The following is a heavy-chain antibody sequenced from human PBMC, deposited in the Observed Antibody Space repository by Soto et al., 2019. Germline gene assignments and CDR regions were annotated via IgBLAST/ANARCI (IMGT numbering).Heavy chain of an antibody. CDR3: VRKGNAYYYYGMDV. CDR2: IDPSDSYT. CDR1: GYSFTIYW. V-gene: IGHV5-10-1*01. Sequence: PGESLKISCKGSGYSFTIYWISWVRQMPGKGLEWMGRIDPSDSYTNYSPSFQGHVTISADKSISTAYLQWSSLKASDTAMYYCVRKGNAYYYYGMDVWGQGTTVTVSS. J-gene: IGHJ6*02. D-gene: IGHD1-1*01.